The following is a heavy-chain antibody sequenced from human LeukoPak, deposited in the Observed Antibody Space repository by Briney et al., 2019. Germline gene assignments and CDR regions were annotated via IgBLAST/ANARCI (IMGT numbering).Heavy chain of an antibody. CDR1: GGSISTYY. V-gene: IGHV4-59*08. D-gene: IGHD2-21*02. Sequence: SETLSLTCTVSGGSISTYYWGWIRQPPGKGLEWIGYIFYSGNTNYNPSLKSRVTISVDASKNQFSLKLTSVTAADTAIYYCARHPPRGDAGLGFDSWGQGILVTVSS. CDR2: IFYSGNT. CDR3: ARHPPRGDAGLGFDS. J-gene: IGHJ4*02.